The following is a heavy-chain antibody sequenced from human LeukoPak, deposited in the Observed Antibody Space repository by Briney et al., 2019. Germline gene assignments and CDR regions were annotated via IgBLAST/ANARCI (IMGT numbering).Heavy chain of an antibody. J-gene: IGHJ3*02. V-gene: IGHV3-48*01. CDR1: GFTFSSYG. CDR3: ARGKVGDAFDI. Sequence: GGSLRLSCAGSGFTFSSYGMNWVRQPPGKGLEWVSYISSSSSNINYADSVKGRFTISRDNAKNLLYLQMNSLRAEDTAVYYCARGKVGDAFDIWGQGTMVTVSS. D-gene: IGHD1-26*01. CDR2: ISSSSSNI.